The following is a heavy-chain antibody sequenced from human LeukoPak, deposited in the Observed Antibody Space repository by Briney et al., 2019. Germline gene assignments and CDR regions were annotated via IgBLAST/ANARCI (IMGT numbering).Heavy chain of an antibody. CDR2: INHSGST. V-gene: IGHV4-34*01. J-gene: IGHJ4*02. D-gene: IGHD3-10*02. CDR1: GGSFYGCY. Sequence: SETLSLTCAVYGGSFYGCYWRWLRQPPGKGLEWSGEINHSGSTNYNTSLKSRVTISVDTSKNQFSLKLSSVTAADTAVYYCARGGRSLVRGYFDYWGQGTLVTASS. CDR3: ARGGRSLVRGYFDY.